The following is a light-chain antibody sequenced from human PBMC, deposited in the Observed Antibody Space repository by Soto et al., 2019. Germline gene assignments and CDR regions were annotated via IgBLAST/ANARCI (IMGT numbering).Light chain of an antibody. CDR2: AAS. V-gene: IGKV1-39*01. J-gene: IGKJ1*01. CDR1: QSISNY. CDR3: QQSYSSPRT. Sequence: DIQMTQSPSSLSASVGDRVTITCRASQSISNYLNWYQQKPGKAPNVLIYAASNLQSGVPSRFSGSGSGTDFPLTISSLQPEEFATYYCQQSYSSPRTFGQGTKVEIK.